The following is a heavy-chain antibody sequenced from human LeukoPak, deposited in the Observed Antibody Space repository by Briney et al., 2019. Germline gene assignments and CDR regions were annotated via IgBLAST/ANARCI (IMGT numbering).Heavy chain of an antibody. D-gene: IGHD6-6*01. Sequence: GGSLRLSCAGSGFTVSSNYMSWVRQVPGKGLQWVANINQDESDKYYVDSVKGRFTISRDNAKNLLYLQMNSLRADDTAVYYCARVSSSMGGAADNWGQGTLVTVSS. CDR3: ARVSSSMGGAADN. J-gene: IGHJ4*02. V-gene: IGHV3-7*01. CDR1: GFTVSSNY. CDR2: INQDESDK.